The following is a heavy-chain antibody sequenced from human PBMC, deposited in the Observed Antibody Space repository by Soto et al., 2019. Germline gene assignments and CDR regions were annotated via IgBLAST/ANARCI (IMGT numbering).Heavy chain of an antibody. J-gene: IGHJ4*02. CDR2: IIPIFGTA. D-gene: IGHD3-22*01. CDR3: ATIYSQYYYDSSGYYFDY. V-gene: IGHV1-69*13. Sequence: GASVKVSCKASGCTFSSYAISWVRQAPGQGLEWMGGIIPIFGTANYAQKFQGRVTITADESTSTAYMELSSLRSEDTAVYYCATIYSQYYYDSSGYYFDYWGQGTLVTVSS. CDR1: GCTFSSYA.